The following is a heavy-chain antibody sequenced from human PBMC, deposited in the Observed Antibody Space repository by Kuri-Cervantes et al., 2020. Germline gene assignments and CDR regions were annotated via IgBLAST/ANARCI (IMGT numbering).Heavy chain of an antibody. CDR2: IYSGGST. V-gene: IGHV3-53*01. J-gene: IGHJ4*02. CDR3: AKWREGTMGDYFDY. D-gene: IGHD1-26*01. CDR1: GFTVSSNF. Sequence: GGFLRFPCAASGFTVSSNFMSWVRQAPGKGLEWVPVIYSGGSTYYADSVKGRFTISRDNSKNTLFLQMNSLRAEDTAIYSCAKWREGTMGDYFDYWGQGTLVTVSS.